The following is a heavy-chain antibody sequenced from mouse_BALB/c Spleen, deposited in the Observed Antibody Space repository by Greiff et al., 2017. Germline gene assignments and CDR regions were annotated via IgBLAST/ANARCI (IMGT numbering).Heavy chain of an antibody. V-gene: IGHV3-2*02. J-gene: IGHJ4*01. D-gene: IGHD2-3*01. Sequence: DVQLQESGPGLVKPSQSLSLTCTVTGYSITSDYAWNWIRQFPGNKLEWMGYISYSGSTSYNPSLKSRISITRDTSKNQFFLQLNSVTTEDTATYYCARDGYYVFSYAMDYWGQGTSVTVSS. CDR3: ARDGYYVFSYAMDY. CDR1: GYSITSDYA. CDR2: ISYSGST.